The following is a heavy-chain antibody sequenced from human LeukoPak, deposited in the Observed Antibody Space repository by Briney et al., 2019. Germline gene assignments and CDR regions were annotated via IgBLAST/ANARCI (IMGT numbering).Heavy chain of an antibody. CDR1: GFTLRTYA. CDR2: ISGSDGST. Sequence: PGGSLRLSCAASGFTLRTYAMSWVRQAPGKGLEWVSAISGSDGSTYYADSVKGRFTISRDNSKNTLYLQMNSLRAEDTAVYYCARWVSSYYYMYVRGKGATLTVSS. D-gene: IGHD2/OR15-2a*01. CDR3: ARWVSSYYYMYV. V-gene: IGHV3-23*01. J-gene: IGHJ6*03.